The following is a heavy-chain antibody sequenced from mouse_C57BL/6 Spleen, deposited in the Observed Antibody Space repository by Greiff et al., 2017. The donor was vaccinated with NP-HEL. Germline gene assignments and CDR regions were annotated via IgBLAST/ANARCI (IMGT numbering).Heavy chain of an antibody. CDR2: IDPSDSYT. D-gene: IGHD1-1*01. CDR3: ARGPYYYGSSYCWYFDV. Sequence: QVQLQQPGAELVMPGASVKLSCKASGYTFTSYWMHWVKQRPGQGLEWIGEIDPSDSYTNYNQKFKGKSTLTVDKSSSTAYMQLSSLTSEDSAVYYCARGPYYYGSSYCWYFDVWGTGTTVTVSS. V-gene: IGHV1-69*01. J-gene: IGHJ1*03. CDR1: GYTFTSYW.